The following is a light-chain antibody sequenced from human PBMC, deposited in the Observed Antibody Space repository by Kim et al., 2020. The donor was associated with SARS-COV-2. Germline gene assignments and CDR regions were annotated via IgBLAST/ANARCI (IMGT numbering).Light chain of an antibody. J-gene: IGKJ5*01. CDR3: QQYNNWPPIT. Sequence: SPRERAALYYRASQHVNNKLSWYQQKPGQAPRLLIYDASTRASGIPARFIGSGSGTEFTLTIFRLQSEDFALYYCQQYNNWPPITFGQGTRLEIK. CDR1: QHVNNK. CDR2: DAS. V-gene: IGKV3-15*01.